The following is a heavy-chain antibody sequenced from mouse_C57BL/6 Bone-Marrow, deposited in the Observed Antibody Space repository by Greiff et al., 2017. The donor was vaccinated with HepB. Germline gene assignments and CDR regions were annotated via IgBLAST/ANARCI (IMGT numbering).Heavy chain of an antibody. V-gene: IGHV1-80*01. CDR1: GYAFSSYW. Sequence: QVQLKQPGAELVMPGASVKLSCKASGYAFSSYWMNWVKQRPGKGLEWIGQIYPGDGDTNYNGKFKGKATLTADKSSSTAYMQLSSLTSEDSAVYFCARETYDYPWFAYWGQGTLVTVSA. CDR3: ARETYDYPWFAY. J-gene: IGHJ3*01. D-gene: IGHD2-4*01. CDR2: IYPGDGDT.